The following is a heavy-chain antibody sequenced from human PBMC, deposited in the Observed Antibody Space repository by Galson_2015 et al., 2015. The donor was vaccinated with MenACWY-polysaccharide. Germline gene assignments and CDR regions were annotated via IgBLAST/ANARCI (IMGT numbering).Heavy chain of an antibody. D-gene: IGHD2-21*01. CDR1: GDTFTSYT. V-gene: IGHV1-69*02. CDR3: ARIIARKYTFADS. CDR2: IIPILGRA. Sequence: SVKVSCKAPGDTFTSYTINWVRQAPGQGLEWMGRIIPILGRAHYAQKFQGRVTMTSSSAMTTAYMELSSLRSEDTAVYYCARIIARKYTFADSWGQGTLVTASS. J-gene: IGHJ4*02.